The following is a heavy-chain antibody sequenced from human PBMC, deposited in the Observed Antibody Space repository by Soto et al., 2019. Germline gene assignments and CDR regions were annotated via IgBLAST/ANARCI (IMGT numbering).Heavy chain of an antibody. V-gene: IGHV1-69*12. CDR1: GGTFSSYA. CDR2: IIPIFGTA. D-gene: IGHD1-20*01. Sequence: QVQLVQSGAEVKKPGSSVKVSCKASGGTFSSYAISWVRQAPGQGLEWMGGIIPIFGTANYAQKFQGRVTITADESTSTAYMEPSSLRSEDTAVYYCARDDNWEFGPSYPPPYGMDVWGQGTTVTVSS. CDR3: ARDDNWEFGPSYPPPYGMDV. J-gene: IGHJ6*02.